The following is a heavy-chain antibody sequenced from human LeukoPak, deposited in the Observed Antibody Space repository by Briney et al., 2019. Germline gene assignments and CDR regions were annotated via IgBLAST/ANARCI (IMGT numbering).Heavy chain of an antibody. CDR3: ARFRRGHSTGYYFDY. J-gene: IGHJ4*02. V-gene: IGHV4-59*08. CDR1: GGSISSYY. Sequence: SETLSLTCTVSGGSISSYYWSWIRQPPGKGLEWIGYIYYSGSTNYNPSLKSRVTISVDTSKNQFSLKLGSVTAADTAVYYCARFRRGHSTGYYFDYWGQGTLVTVSS. CDR2: IYYSGST. D-gene: IGHD3-10*01.